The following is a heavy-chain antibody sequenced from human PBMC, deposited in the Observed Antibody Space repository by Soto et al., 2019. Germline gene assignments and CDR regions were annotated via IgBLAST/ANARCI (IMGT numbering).Heavy chain of an antibody. CDR3: AKSRVFIGAIVTLLDS. V-gene: IGHV3-23*01. J-gene: IGHJ4*02. CDR1: GFTFISYA. CDR2: ISNNGDTA. Sequence: EVQLLESGGGLVQPGGSLTLSCATSGFTFISYAMVWVRQAAEKGLGWVASISNNGDTAYYADSVKGRFTISRGNSENTLYLQMNGLRADDTALYFCAKSRVFIGAIVTLLDSWGQGTQVTVSS. D-gene: IGHD3-16*02.